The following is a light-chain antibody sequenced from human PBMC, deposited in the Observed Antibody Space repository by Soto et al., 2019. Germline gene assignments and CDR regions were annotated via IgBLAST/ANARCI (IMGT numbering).Light chain of an antibody. CDR1: LGISNY. V-gene: IGKV1-27*01. J-gene: IGKJ3*01. CDR3: QKYNLAPT. CDR2: SAS. Sequence: QLTQSPSSLSASVGDSVTITCRAHLGISNYLAWYQKKPGKVPKLLIYSASTLQSGVPSRFSGNISGPEFTLTISGLQPEDVATDYCQKYNLAPTFGPGTKVDFK.